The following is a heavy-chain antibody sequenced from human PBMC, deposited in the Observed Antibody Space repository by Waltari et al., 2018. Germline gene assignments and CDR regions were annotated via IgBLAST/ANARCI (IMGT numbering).Heavy chain of an antibody. CDR1: GGSVTSNTYC. V-gene: IGHV4-39*01. D-gene: IGHD6-19*01. Sequence: QLQLQESGPGLVKPSETLSLTCTVSGGSVTSNTYCWGWIRQPPGKGLEWIGSICYSGSSYYYPSLKSRVTISVDTSMNQFSLKLSSVTAADTAVYYCARQWYDSGWSRFAQNWGQGTLVTVSS. J-gene: IGHJ1*01. CDR3: ARQWYDSGWSRFAQN. CDR2: ICYSGSS.